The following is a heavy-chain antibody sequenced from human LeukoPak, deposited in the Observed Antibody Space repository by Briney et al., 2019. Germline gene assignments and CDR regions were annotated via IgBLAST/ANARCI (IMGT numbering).Heavy chain of an antibody. V-gene: IGHV1-24*01. CDR1: GYTLTELS. Sequence: ASVKVSCKVSGYTLTELSMHWVRQAPGKGLEWMGGFDPEDGETIYAQKFQGRVTMTEDTSTDTAYMELSSLRSEDTAVFYCARAWGYYYDSSGFDYWGQGTLVTVSS. CDR2: FDPEDGET. D-gene: IGHD3-22*01. J-gene: IGHJ4*02. CDR3: ARAWGYYYDSSGFDY.